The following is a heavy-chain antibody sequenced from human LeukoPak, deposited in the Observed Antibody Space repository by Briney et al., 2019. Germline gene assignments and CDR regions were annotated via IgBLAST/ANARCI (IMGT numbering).Heavy chain of an antibody. D-gene: IGHD3-10*01. Sequence: GGSLRLSCAASGFTVSSNYMSWVRQAPGKGLEWVSVIYSGGSTYHADSAKGRFTISRDNSKNTLYLQMNSLRAEDTAVYYCAREDYYGYFDYWGQGTLVTVSS. V-gene: IGHV3-53*01. CDR3: AREDYYGYFDY. CDR2: IYSGGST. J-gene: IGHJ4*02. CDR1: GFTVSSNY.